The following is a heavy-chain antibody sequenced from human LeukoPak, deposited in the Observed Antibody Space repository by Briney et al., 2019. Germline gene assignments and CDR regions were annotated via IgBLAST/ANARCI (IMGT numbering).Heavy chain of an antibody. CDR2: IKQDGSEK. D-gene: IGHD3-10*01. Sequence: GGSLGLSCAASGFTFSSYWMSWVRQAPGKGLEWVANIKQDGSEKYYVDSVKGRFTISRDNAKNSLYLQMNSLRAEDTAVYYCARDGVLLWFGELSHWGQGTLVTVSS. CDR1: GFTFSSYW. V-gene: IGHV3-7*04. J-gene: IGHJ4*02. CDR3: ARDGVLLWFGELSH.